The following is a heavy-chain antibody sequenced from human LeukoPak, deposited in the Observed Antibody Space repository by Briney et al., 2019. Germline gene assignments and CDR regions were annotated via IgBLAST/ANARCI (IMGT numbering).Heavy chain of an antibody. D-gene: IGHD2-15*01. J-gene: IGHJ4*02. Sequence: PGGSLRLSCTVSGVTFRSYGMHWVRQAPGQGLEWVAYTRDDASKTWYGGSVKGRFTFSRDKSNDTLYLHMDSVRGEGTAMYCCANGDCRGGRCISGARWGQGTLVTVSS. CDR2: TRDDASKT. V-gene: IGHV3-30*02. CDR1: GVTFRSYG. CDR3: ANGDCRGGRCISGAR.